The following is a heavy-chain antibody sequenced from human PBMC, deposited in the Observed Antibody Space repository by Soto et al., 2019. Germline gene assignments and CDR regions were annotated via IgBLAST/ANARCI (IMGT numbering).Heavy chain of an antibody. CDR2: IIPIFGTA. Sequence: SVKVSCKASGGTFSSYAINWVRQAPGQGLEWMGGIIPIFGTANYAQNFQGRVTITADESTTTTYMALSSLRSEDTAVYYCAKHSTSSDAFEIWGQGTMVTVS. CDR3: AKHSTSSDAFEI. CDR1: GGTFSSYA. D-gene: IGHD6-6*01. J-gene: IGHJ3*02. V-gene: IGHV1-69*13.